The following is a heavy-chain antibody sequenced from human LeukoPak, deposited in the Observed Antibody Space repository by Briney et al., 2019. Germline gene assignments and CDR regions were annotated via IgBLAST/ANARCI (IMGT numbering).Heavy chain of an antibody. J-gene: IGHJ6*03. CDR1: GGSISSYY. CDR3: ARDRGAAAGQYYYYMDV. CDR2: IYYSGST. Sequence: SETLSLTCTVSGGSISSYYWSGIRQPPGKGLEWMGYIYYSGSTNYNPSLKSRVTISVDTSKNQFSLKLSSVTAADTAVYYCARDRGAAAGQYYYYMDVWGKGTTVTVSS. D-gene: IGHD6-13*01. V-gene: IGHV4-59*12.